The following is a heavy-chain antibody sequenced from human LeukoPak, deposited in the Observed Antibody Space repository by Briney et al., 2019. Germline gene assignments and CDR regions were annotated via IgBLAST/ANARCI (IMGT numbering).Heavy chain of an antibody. CDR1: GYTFPAHY. V-gene: IGHV1-2*02. Sequence: GASVKVSCKTSGYTFPAHYLHWVRQAPGQGLEWMGWINPNSGDADYAQNFQGRVTLTRDTSISTAYMELSRLRSDDTAVYYCASSSWSYYYYYMDVWGKGTTVTVSS. CDR2: INPNSGDA. CDR3: ASSSWSYYYYYMDV. J-gene: IGHJ6*03. D-gene: IGHD6-13*01.